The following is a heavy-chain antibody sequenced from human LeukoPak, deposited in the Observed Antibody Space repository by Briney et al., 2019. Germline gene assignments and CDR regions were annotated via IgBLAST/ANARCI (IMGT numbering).Heavy chain of an antibody. D-gene: IGHD1-14*01. V-gene: IGHV4-38-2*01. CDR3: CAHHTAIDAFDI. CDR2: LYHSGST. Sequence: PSETLSLTCVVSGYSISSGYYWGWIRQPPGKGLEWIGSLYHSGSTYYNPSLKSRVTISIDTSKNQFSLELSSVTAADTAVYYCCAHHTAIDAFDIWGQGTMVTVSS. CDR1: GYSISSGYY. J-gene: IGHJ3*02.